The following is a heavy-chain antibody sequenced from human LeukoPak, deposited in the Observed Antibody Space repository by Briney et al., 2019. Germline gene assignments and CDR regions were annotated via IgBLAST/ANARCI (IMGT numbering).Heavy chain of an antibody. V-gene: IGHV1-2*02. Sequence: ASVKVSCKASGYTFTGYYMHWVRQAPGQGLEWMGWINPNSGGTNYAQKFQGRVTMTRDTSISTAYMELSRLRSDDTAVYYCASGYCSNTSCYVAFDIWGQGTMVTVSS. CDR1: GYTFTGYY. D-gene: IGHD2-2*03. J-gene: IGHJ3*02. CDR2: INPNSGGT. CDR3: ASGYCSNTSCYVAFDI.